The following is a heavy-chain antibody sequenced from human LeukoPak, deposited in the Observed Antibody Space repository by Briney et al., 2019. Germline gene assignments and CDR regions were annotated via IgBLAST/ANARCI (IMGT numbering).Heavy chain of an antibody. CDR3: ARGSWGIAARGVMDV. CDR2: INPNSGGT. CDR1: GYTFTGYF. Sequence: ASVKVSCKASGYTFTGYFMHWVRQAPGQGLEWMGWINPNSGGTNYAQKFQGRVTMTRDTSISTAYMELSRMRSDDTAVYYCARGSWGIAARGVMDVWGKGTTVTVSS. J-gene: IGHJ6*03. D-gene: IGHD6-6*01. V-gene: IGHV1-2*02.